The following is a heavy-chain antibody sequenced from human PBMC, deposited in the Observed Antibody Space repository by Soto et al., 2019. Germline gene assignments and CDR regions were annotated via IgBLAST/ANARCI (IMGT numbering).Heavy chain of an antibody. Sequence: QITLKESGPTLVKPTQTLTLTCTFSGFSLSTSGVGVGWIRQPPGKALEWLALIYWDDDKRYSPSLKSRLTITKDTYKNQVVLTMTNMDPVDTATYYCAHSLIGYYYDSSGSNWFDPWAREPWSPSPQ. J-gene: IGHJ5*02. CDR1: GFSLSTSGVG. CDR2: IYWDDDK. V-gene: IGHV2-5*02. D-gene: IGHD3-22*01. CDR3: AHSLIGYYYDSSGSNWFDP.